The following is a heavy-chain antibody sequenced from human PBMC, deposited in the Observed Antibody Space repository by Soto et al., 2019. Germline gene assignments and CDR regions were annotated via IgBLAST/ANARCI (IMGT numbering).Heavy chain of an antibody. CDR2: IIPIFGTA. CDR1: GGTFSSYA. J-gene: IGHJ6*02. CDR3: ASSDRAGRDV. Sequence: QVQLVQSGAEVKKPGSSVKVSCKASGGTFSSYAISWVRQAPGQGLEWMGGIIPIFGTANYAQKFQGRVTITAAKSRSKANRELGGLRFKDTAVNYCASSDRAGRDVWGQGPRSPSP. V-gene: IGHV1-69*14.